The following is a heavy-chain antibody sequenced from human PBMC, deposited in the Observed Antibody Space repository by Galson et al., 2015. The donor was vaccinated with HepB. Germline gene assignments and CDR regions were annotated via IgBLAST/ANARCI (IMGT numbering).Heavy chain of an antibody. D-gene: IGHD1-14*01. CDR1: GDSVSSNSAS. V-gene: IGHV6-1*01. J-gene: IGHJ4*02. CDR2: TYYRSKWYN. CDR3: VRGNLHFDY. Sequence: CAISGDSVSSNSASWNWIRQSPSRGLEWLGRTYYRSKWYNEYAESVKSRITINPDTSENQFSLQLNSVTPEDTAVYYCVRGNLHFDYWGQGTLVTVSS.